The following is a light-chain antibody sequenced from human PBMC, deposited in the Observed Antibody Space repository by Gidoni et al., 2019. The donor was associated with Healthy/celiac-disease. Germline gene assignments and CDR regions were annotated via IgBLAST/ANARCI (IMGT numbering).Light chain of an antibody. Sequence: DIQMTPSPSSLSASVGDRVTITCRASQSISSILNWYQQKPGKAPKLLIYAASSLQSGVPSRFSGSGSGTDFTLTISSLQPEDFATYYCQQSYSTLVTFGQGTKLEIK. CDR2: AAS. CDR3: QQSYSTLVT. CDR1: QSISSI. J-gene: IGKJ2*01. V-gene: IGKV1-39*01.